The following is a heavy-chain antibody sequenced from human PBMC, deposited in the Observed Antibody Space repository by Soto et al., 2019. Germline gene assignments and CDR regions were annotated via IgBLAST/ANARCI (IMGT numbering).Heavy chain of an antibody. D-gene: IGHD3-10*01. J-gene: IGHJ4*02. CDR2: ISYDGSNK. V-gene: IGHV3-30*18. CDR3: AKVSPPELGSGSLHPF. Sequence: PGGSLRLSCVASGFTFSSYGIHWVRQAPGKGLEWVAVISYDGSNKYYADSVKGRFTISRDNSKNTLYLQMNSLRDEDTAVYYCAKVSPPELGSGSLHPFWGQGTLVTVSS. CDR1: GFTFSSYG.